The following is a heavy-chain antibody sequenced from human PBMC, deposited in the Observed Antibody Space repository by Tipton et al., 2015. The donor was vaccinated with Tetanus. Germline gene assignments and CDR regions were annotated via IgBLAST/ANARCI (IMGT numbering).Heavy chain of an antibody. CDR2: INPTNGSP. CDR3: ARGGYVYRPQDDFDF. J-gene: IGHJ4*01. V-gene: IGHV1-2*06. D-gene: IGHD5-18*01. CDR1: GYTFTGYY. Sequence: QSGAEVRKPGASVKVSCKASGYTFTGYYMHWVRQAPGQGLEWVGRINPTNGSPEYAQKFEGRLTVTRDTSINTAYMHLSSLKSDDTAVYYCARGGYVYRPQDDFDFWGQGTLVTVSS.